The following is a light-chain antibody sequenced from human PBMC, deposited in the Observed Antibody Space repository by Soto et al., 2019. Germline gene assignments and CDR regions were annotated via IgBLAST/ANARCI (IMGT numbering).Light chain of an antibody. CDR3: QSYDSSLSGFYV. CDR1: SSNIGAGYD. Sequence: QSVLKQPPSVSGAPGQRVTISCTGSSSNIGAGYDVHWYQQLPGTAPKLLISGNSNRPSGVPDRFSGSKSGTSASLAITGLQGEDEADYCCQSYDSSLSGFYVGRTGPTVPV. J-gene: IGLJ1*01. V-gene: IGLV1-40*01. CDR2: GNS.